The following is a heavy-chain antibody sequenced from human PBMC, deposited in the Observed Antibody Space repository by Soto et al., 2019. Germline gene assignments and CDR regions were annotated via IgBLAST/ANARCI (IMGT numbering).Heavy chain of an antibody. V-gene: IGHV1-69*13. CDR3: ARGIPPSNYYDSSGNDAFDI. CDR1: GYTFHNYG. J-gene: IGHJ3*02. Sequence: SVKVSCKASGYTFHNYGVNWVRQAPGQGLEWMGGIIPIFGTANYAQKFQGRVTITADESTSAAYMELSSLRSEDTAVYYCARGIPPSNYYDSSGNDAFDIWGQGTMVTVSS. CDR2: IIPIFGTA. D-gene: IGHD3-22*01.